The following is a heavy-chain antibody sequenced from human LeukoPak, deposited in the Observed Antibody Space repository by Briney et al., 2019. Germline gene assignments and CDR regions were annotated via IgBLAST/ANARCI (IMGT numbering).Heavy chain of an antibody. Sequence: SETLSLTCTVSGGSISSSSYYWGWIRQPPGKGLEWIGSIYYSGSTYYNPSLKSRVTISVDTSKNQFSLKLSSVTDADTAVYYCARRGYYDSVEDYWGQGTLVTVSS. CDR3: ARRGYYDSVEDY. D-gene: IGHD3-22*01. V-gene: IGHV4-39*01. CDR1: GGSISSSSYY. J-gene: IGHJ4*02. CDR2: IYYSGST.